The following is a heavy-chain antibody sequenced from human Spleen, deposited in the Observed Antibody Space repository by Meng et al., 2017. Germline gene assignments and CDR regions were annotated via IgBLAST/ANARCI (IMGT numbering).Heavy chain of an antibody. CDR3: ARGGGYSYGYGMDV. D-gene: IGHD5-18*01. Sequence: SETLSLTCTVSGGSISSYYWSWIRQPPGKGLEWIGYIYYSGSTNYNPSLKSRLTISVDTSNNEFSLKLTSVTAADTAVYYCARGGGYSYGYGMDVWGQGTTVTVSS. V-gene: IGHV4-59*01. CDR2: IYYSGST. J-gene: IGHJ6*02. CDR1: GGSISSYY.